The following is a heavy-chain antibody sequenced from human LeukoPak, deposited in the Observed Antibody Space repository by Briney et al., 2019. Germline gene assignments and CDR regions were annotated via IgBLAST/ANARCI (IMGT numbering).Heavy chain of an antibody. V-gene: IGHV4-61*02. D-gene: IGHD1-26*01. Sequence: SETLSLTCTVSGGSISSGSYYWSWIRQPAGKGLEWIVRIYTSGSTNYNPSLKSRVTISVDTSKNQFSLKLSSVTAADTAVYYCATEGFVGARVRDIWGQGTMVTVSS. CDR2: IYTSGST. J-gene: IGHJ3*02. CDR1: GGSISSGSYY. CDR3: ATEGFVGARVRDI.